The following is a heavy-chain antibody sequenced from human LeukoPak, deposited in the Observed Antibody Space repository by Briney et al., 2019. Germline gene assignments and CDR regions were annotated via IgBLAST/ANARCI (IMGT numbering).Heavy chain of an antibody. J-gene: IGHJ4*02. D-gene: IGHD4-11*01. CDR2: IIPIFGTA. CDR3: ARDLTTVTTFRHYFDY. CDR1: GYTFTSYA. V-gene: IGHV1-69*13. Sequence: ASVKVSCKASGYTFTSYAISWVRQAPGQGLEWMGGIIPIFGTANYAQKFQGRVTITADESTSTAYMELSSLRSEDTAVYYCARDLTTVTTFRHYFDYWGQGTLVTVSS.